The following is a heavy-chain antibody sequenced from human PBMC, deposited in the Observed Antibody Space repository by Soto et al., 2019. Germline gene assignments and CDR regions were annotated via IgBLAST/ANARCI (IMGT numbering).Heavy chain of an antibody. V-gene: IGHV4-30-4*01. CDR2: IYYSGST. CDR1: GGSISSGDYY. J-gene: IGHJ4*02. D-gene: IGHD5-18*01. Sequence: SETLSLTCTVSGGSISSGDYYWSWIRQPPGKGLEWIGYIYYSGSTYYNPSLKSRVTISVDTSKNQFSLKLSSVTAADTAVYYCARVGGIQLWPGYLDYWGQGTLVTVSS. CDR3: ARVGGIQLWPGYLDY.